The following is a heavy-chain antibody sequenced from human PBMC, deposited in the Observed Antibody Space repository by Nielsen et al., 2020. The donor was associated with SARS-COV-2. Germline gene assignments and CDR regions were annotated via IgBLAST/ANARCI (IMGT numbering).Heavy chain of an antibody. V-gene: IGHV4-59*01. CDR2: IYYSGST. CDR1: GGSISSYY. CDR3: ARGVITVTMRFDY. Sequence: SETLSLTCTVSGGSISSYYWSWIRQPPGKGLGWIGYIYYSGSTNYNPSFKSRVTISVDTSKNQFSLKLSSVTAADTAVYYCARGVITVTMRFDYWGQGTLVTVSS. D-gene: IGHD4-17*01. J-gene: IGHJ4*02.